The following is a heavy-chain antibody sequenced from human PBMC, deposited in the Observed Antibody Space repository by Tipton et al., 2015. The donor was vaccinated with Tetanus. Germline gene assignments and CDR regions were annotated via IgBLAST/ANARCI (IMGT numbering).Heavy chain of an antibody. Sequence: TLSLTCTVSGGSISSGGYYWSWIRQHPGKGLEWIGYIYYSGSTYYNPSLKSRVTISVDTSKNQFSLKLSSVTAADTAGYYCARDRYYDILTGYYGVGVDRLYGMDVWGQGTTFTVSS. CDR1: GGSISSGGYY. D-gene: IGHD3-9*01. V-gene: IGHV4-31*03. CDR2: IYYSGST. J-gene: IGHJ6*02. CDR3: ARDRYYDILTGYYGVGVDRLYGMDV.